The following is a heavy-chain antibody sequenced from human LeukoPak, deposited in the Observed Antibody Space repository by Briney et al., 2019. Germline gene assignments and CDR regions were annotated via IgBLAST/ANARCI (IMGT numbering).Heavy chain of an antibody. CDR1: GFTFSRYC. CDR3: AKGGEYSSSWATAPPPYYFDH. CDR2: IKQDGREK. V-gene: IGHV3-7*03. J-gene: IGHJ4*02. Sequence: GGSLRLSCAASGFTFSRYCMSWVRQAPGKGLEWVAKIKQDGREKYYVDSVKGRFTISRDNAKNSLYLQMNSLRAEDTAVYYCAKGGEYSSSWATAPPPYYFDHWGQGTLVRVSS. D-gene: IGHD6-13*01.